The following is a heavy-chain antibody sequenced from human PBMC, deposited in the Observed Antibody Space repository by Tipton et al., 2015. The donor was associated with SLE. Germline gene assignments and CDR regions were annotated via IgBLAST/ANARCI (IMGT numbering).Heavy chain of an antibody. CDR1: GFTFSSYA. Sequence: SLRLSCAASGFTFSSYAMSWVRQAPGKGLEWVSAISGSGGSTYYADSVKGRFTISRDNSKNTLYLQMNSLRAEDTAVYYCARGSNYGYVFDYWGQGTLVTVSS. CDR2: ISGSGGST. J-gene: IGHJ4*02. V-gene: IGHV3-23*01. CDR3: ARGSNYGYVFDY. D-gene: IGHD5-18*01.